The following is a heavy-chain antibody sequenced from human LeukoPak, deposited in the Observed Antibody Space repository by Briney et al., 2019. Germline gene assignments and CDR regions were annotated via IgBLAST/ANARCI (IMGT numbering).Heavy chain of an antibody. V-gene: IGHV3-21*01. Sequence: GGSLRLSCAASGFTFSSYSMNWVRQAPGKGLEWVSSISSSSSYIYYADSVKGRFTISRDNAKNSLCLQMNSLRAEDTAVYYCAREVDKSVAGYGMDVWGQGTTVTVSS. CDR3: AREVDKSVAGYGMDV. CDR2: ISSSSSYI. CDR1: GFTFSSYS. D-gene: IGHD6-19*01. J-gene: IGHJ6*02.